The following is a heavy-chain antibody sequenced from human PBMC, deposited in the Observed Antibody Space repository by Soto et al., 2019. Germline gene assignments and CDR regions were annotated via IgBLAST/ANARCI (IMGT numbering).Heavy chain of an antibody. J-gene: IGHJ3*02. CDR2: ISGYNGDT. CDR1: GYTFTSYG. V-gene: IGHV1-18*01. CDR3: ARECCSGAGRYPGDAFDI. Sequence: QVQLVQSGSEVKKPGASVRVSCKASGYTFTSYGISWVRQAPGQGLEWMGWISGYNGDTNYAQKLQGRVTMTTDTSTSTAYIELSSLRSDDTAVYSCARECCSGAGRYPGDAFDIWGQGTLVTVSS. D-gene: IGHD2-15*01.